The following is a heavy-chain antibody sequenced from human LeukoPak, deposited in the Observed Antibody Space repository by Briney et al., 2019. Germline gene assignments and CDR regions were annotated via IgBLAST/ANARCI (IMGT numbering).Heavy chain of an antibody. CDR1: GYSFTSYW. J-gene: IGHJ1*01. D-gene: IGHD1-14*01. CDR2: IYPGDSDT. Sequence: GEALKISFKGSGYSFTSYWIGWVRQMPGKGLEWMGIIYPGDSDTRHIPSVQGQVTISADKSISTASLQWSRLQASHTAMYSCARAGPVPRAFAYCGQPRLVTAYS. CDR3: ARAGPVPRAFAY. V-gene: IGHV5-51*01.